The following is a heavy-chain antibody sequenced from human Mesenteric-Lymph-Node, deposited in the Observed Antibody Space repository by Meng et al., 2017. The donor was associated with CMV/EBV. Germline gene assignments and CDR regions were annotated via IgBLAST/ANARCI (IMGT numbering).Heavy chain of an antibody. CDR2: ISDSGGST. CDR1: GFTLSSYA. Sequence: AASGFTLSSYAMSWVRQAPGKGLEWVSGISDSGGSTYYADSVKGRFTISRDNSKNTLYMQMNSLRAEDTAVYYCARGRAAAGTYFDYWGQGTLVTVSS. CDR3: ARGRAAAGTYFDY. J-gene: IGHJ4*02. V-gene: IGHV3-23*01. D-gene: IGHD6-13*01.